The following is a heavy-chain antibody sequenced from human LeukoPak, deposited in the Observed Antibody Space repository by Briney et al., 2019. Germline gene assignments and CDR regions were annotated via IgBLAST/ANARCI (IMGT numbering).Heavy chain of an antibody. D-gene: IGHD3-16*02. Sequence: SETLSLTCTVSGGSISSYYWSWIRQPPGKGLERIGYIYYSGSTNYNPSLKSRVTISVDTSKNQFSLKLSSVTAADTAVYYCARQITFGGVIVKRFDPWGQGTLVTVSS. J-gene: IGHJ5*02. CDR3: ARQITFGGVIVKRFDP. CDR2: IYYSGST. CDR1: GGSISSYY. V-gene: IGHV4-59*01.